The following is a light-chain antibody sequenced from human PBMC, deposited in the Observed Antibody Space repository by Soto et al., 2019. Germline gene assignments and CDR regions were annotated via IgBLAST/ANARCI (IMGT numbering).Light chain of an antibody. CDR3: QTWGTGILV. Sequence: LVLTQSPSASASLGASVKLTCTLSGGHSSYAIAWHQQQPEKGPRYLMKLNSDGSHSKGDGIPDRFSGSSSGAERYLTISSLQSEDEADYYCQTWGTGILVFGGGTKLTVL. CDR1: GGHSSYA. J-gene: IGLJ2*01. V-gene: IGLV4-69*01. CDR2: LNSDGSH.